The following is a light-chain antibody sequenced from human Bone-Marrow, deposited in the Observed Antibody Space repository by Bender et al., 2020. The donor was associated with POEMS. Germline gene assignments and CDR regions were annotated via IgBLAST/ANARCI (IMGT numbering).Light chain of an antibody. CDR2: GYN. CDR1: SSNTGSGYD. V-gene: IGLV1-40*01. J-gene: IGLJ3*02. Sequence: QSVLTQPPSVSGAPGQRVTISCTGSSSNTGSGYDINWYQHLPGTAPKLLIYGYNNRPSGVPDRFSGSKSGTSASLAITGLQAEDEGDYYCCSYAGNNKVFGGGTKLTVL. CDR3: CSYAGNNKV.